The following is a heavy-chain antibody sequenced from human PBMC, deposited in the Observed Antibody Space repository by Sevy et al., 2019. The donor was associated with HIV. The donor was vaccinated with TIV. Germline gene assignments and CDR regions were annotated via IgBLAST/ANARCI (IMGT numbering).Heavy chain of an antibody. CDR3: ARHPLGNWFDL. V-gene: IGHV4-39*01. CDR2: RFYSGGA. Sequence: SETLSLTCNVSGGSISSSRHYWGWIRQSPGKSLEWIGSRFYSGGAYYNPSLQSRVTMSVETSKNQFSLNVNSVTAADTAVYYCARHPLGNWFDLWGQGILVTVSS. J-gene: IGHJ5*02. D-gene: IGHD3-16*01. CDR1: GGSISSSRHY.